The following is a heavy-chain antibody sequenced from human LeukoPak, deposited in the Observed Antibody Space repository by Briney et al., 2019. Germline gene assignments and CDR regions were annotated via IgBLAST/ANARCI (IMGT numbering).Heavy chain of an antibody. J-gene: IGHJ4*02. D-gene: IGHD2-2*01. CDR3: ARRGYCSSTSCYPHYFGVRYFDY. CDR2: IYYSGST. V-gene: IGHV4-59*12. Sequence: SETLSLTCTVSGGSISSYYWSWIRQPPGKGLEWIGYIYYSGSTNYNPSLKSRVTISVDTSKNQFSLKLSTVTAADTAVYYCARRGYCSSTSCYPHYFGVRYFDYWGQGTLVTVSS. CDR1: GGSISSYY.